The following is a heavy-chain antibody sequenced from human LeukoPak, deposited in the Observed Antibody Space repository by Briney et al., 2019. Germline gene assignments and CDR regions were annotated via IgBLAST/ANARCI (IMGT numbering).Heavy chain of an antibody. CDR2: IGSSSRDK. D-gene: IGHD1-1*01. Sequence: YPGESLRLSCVASGYTFNTRTMNWVRQAPGKGLEWLSSIGSSSRDKYYADSVKGRFTISRDNAESSLYLQMNRLRADDTAVYYCVGGDEREEWGHGTLVTVSS. J-gene: IGHJ4*01. CDR1: GYTFNTRT. CDR3: VGGDEREE. V-gene: IGHV3-21*01.